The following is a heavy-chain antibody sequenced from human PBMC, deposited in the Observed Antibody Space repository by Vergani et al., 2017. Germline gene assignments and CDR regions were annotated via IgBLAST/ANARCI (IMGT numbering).Heavy chain of an antibody. CDR1: GFTFGDHG. CDR2: ISYDGTNK. V-gene: IGHV3-30-3*01. CDR3: ARDRGDWRYSRYFYNYYMDV. D-gene: IGHD2-8*02. Sequence: QVQLVESGGGVVQPGRSLRLSCAASGFTFGDHGIHWVRRAPGKGLEWVAHISYDGTNKYYTNSVRGRFTISRDNSKSTLFLQMNSLRVEDMAVYYCARDRGDWRYSRYFYNYYMDVWGKGTTVTVSS. J-gene: IGHJ6*03.